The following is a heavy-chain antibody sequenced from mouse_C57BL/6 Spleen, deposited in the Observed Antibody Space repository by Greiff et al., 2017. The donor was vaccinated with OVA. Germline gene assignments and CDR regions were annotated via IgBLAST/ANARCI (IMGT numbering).Heavy chain of an antibody. CDR3: AIYDSYFDG. D-gene: IGHD2-3*01. J-gene: IGHJ2*01. Sequence: EVQVVESGGGLVKPGGSLKLSCAASGFTFSDYGMHWVRQAPEKGLEWVAYISSGSSTIYYAATVKGRFTISRDNATNTLFLQIAGLRSEDTAMYYYAIYDSYFDGWGQGTTLTVAS. CDR2: ISSGSSTI. CDR1: GFTFSDYG. V-gene: IGHV5-17*01.